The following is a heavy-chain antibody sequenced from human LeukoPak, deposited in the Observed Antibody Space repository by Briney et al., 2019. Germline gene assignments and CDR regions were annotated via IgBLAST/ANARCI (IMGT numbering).Heavy chain of an antibody. CDR2: IYSGGST. V-gene: IGHV3-66*01. CDR1: GFTVSSNY. Sequence: GGSLRLSCAASGFTVSSNYMSWVRQAPGKGLEWVSVIYSGGSTYYADSVKGRFTISRDNSNNTLYLQMNSLRAEDTAVYYCVMGHDSSGYYFGYYFDYWGQGTLVTVSS. D-gene: IGHD3-22*01. J-gene: IGHJ4*02. CDR3: VMGHDSSGYYFGYYFDY.